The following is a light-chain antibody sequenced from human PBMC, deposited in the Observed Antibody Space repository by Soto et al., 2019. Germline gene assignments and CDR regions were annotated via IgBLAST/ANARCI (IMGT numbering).Light chain of an antibody. V-gene: IGKV3-11*01. Sequence: EIVLTQSPGTLSLSPGERATLSCRASQSVGDYLAWYQQKPGQAPRLLIYSTSGRATGIPARFGGSGSGTDFTLTISSLEPEDFAVYYCQQRSNWPPTFGQGRRLEIK. CDR2: STS. CDR3: QQRSNWPPT. CDR1: QSVGDY. J-gene: IGKJ5*01.